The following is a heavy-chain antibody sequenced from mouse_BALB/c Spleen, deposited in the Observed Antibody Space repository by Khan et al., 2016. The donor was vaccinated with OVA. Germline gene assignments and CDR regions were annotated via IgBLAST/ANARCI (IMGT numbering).Heavy chain of an antibody. CDR1: GFTFSTYT. CDR3: TRDSVMRAGYFDY. Sequence: EVELVESGGGLVKPGGSLKLSCAASGFTFSTYTMSWVRKTPEKRLEWVATISSGGSYTFYPDSVKGRFAISRDNAMNTLNLQMSSLKSEDTAMYYCTRDSVMRAGYFDYWGQGTTLTVSS. D-gene: IGHD2-3*01. J-gene: IGHJ2*01. V-gene: IGHV5-6-4*01. CDR2: ISSGGSYT.